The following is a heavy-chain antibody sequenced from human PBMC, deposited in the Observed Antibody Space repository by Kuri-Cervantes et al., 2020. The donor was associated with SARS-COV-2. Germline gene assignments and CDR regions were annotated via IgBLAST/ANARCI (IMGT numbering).Heavy chain of an antibody. CDR1: GGSISSYY. CDR3: ARGRNCSSGSCHGADYYYYYMDV. D-gene: IGHD2-15*01. V-gene: IGHV4-59*08. Sequence: SETLSLTCTVSGGSISSYYWSWIRQPPGKGLEWIGYIYYSGSTNYNPYLKSRVTISVDTSNIQFSLKLSSVTAADTAVYYCARGRNCSSGSCHGADYYYYYMDVWGKGTTVTVSS. J-gene: IGHJ6*03. CDR2: IYYSGST.